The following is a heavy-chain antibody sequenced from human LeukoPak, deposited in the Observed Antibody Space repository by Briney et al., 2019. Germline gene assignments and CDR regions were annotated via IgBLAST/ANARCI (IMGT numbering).Heavy chain of an antibody. D-gene: IGHD3-10*01. V-gene: IGHV3-7*03. CDR1: GFTFSSYW. CDR3: AREFATYGSGSYYNHAFDY. CDR2: IKQDGSEK. J-gene: IGHJ4*02. Sequence: PGASLRLSCAASGFTFSSYWMSWVRQAPGKGLEWVANIKQDGSEKYYVDSVKGRFTISRDNAKNSLYLQMNSLRAEDTAVYYCAREFATYGSGSYYNHAFDYWGQGTLVTVSS.